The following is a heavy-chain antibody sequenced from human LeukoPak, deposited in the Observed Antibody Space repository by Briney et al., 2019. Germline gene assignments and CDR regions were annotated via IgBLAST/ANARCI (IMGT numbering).Heavy chain of an antibody. CDR3: ARDTWTPIAAAASY. D-gene: IGHD6-13*01. Sequence: GGSLRLSCAVSGFTFSSYSMNWVRQAPGEGLEWVSSISSSSTYIYYADSVKGRFTISRDDAKNSLYLQMNSLRAEDTAEYYCARDTWTPIAAAASYWGQGTLVTVSS. CDR2: ISSSSTYI. V-gene: IGHV3-21*01. J-gene: IGHJ4*02. CDR1: GFTFSSYS.